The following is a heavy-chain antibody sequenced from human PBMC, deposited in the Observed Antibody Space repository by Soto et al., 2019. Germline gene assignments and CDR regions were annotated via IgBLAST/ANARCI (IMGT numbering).Heavy chain of an antibody. J-gene: IGHJ3*02. Sequence: LRLSCAASGFIFSNAAMSWVRQAPGKGLEWVSSISNGGTAKYYVDSMKGRFTISRDNSKNTLYLQLNSLGAEDTAIYYCAKGGRSQAFDIWGQGTMVTVSS. V-gene: IGHV3-23*01. CDR2: ISNGGTAK. CDR1: GFIFSNAA. D-gene: IGHD3-16*01. CDR3: AKGGRSQAFDI.